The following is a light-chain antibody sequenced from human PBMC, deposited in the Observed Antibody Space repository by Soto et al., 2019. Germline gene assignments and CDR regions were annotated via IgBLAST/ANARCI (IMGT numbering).Light chain of an antibody. V-gene: IGKV1-5*03. CDR1: QSIRRW. J-gene: IGKJ2*01. CDR2: QAS. CDR3: LQYNSYS. Sequence: DIQMTQSPSTLSASVGDRVTITCRASQSIRRWLAWYQQKPGKAPTLLISQASTLQGGVPSRFSGRGSGTEFTLAIDSLQPEDFATYYCLQYNSYSFGQGTKVEIK.